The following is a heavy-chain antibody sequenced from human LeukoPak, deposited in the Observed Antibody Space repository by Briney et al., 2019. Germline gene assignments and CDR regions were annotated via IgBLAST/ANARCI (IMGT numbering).Heavy chain of an antibody. Sequence: SETLSLTCTVSGYSISSGYYWGWIRQPPGKGLEWIGSIYHSGRTFYNPSLKSRVTISVDTSKNQFSLKLTSVTAADTAVYYCARVSTVTTYYYMDVWGKGTTVTVSS. J-gene: IGHJ6*03. CDR1: GYSISSGYY. CDR2: IYHSGRT. D-gene: IGHD4-17*01. V-gene: IGHV4-38-2*02. CDR3: ARVSTVTTYYYMDV.